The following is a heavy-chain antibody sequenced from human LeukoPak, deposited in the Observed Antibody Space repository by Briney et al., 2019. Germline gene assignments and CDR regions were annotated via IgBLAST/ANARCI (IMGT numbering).Heavy chain of an antibody. V-gene: IGHV3-33*01. Sequence: GRSLRLSCAASGFTFSSYGMHWVRQAPGKGLEWAALIWYDGSNKYYADSVKGRLTISRDNSKNTLYLQMNSLRAEDTAVYYCAREGPRGNSQFDYWGQGTLATVSS. J-gene: IGHJ4*02. CDR1: GFTFSSYG. CDR3: AREGPRGNSQFDY. CDR2: IWYDGSNK. D-gene: IGHD2/OR15-2a*01.